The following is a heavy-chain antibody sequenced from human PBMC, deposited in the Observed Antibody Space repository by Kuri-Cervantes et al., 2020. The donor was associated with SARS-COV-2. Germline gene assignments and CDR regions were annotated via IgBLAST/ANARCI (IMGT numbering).Heavy chain of an antibody. D-gene: IGHD1-14*01. CDR2: IKSKTDGGTT. V-gene: IGHV3-15*01. CDR1: GFTFSNAW. J-gene: IGHJ3*02. Sequence: GESLKISCAASGFTFSNAWMSWVRQAPGKGLEWVGRIKSKTDGGTTDYAAPVKGRFTISRDDSKNTLYLQMNSLKTEDPAVYYCATKPPGVNDAFDIWGQGTMVTVSS. CDR3: ATKPPGVNDAFDI.